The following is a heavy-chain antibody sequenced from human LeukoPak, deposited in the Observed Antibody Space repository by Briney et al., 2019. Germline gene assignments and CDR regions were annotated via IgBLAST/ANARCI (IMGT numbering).Heavy chain of an antibody. V-gene: IGHV3-74*01. CDR3: ARGASNRFDY. Sequence: GGSLRLSCAASGFSFSRYWMHWVRQAPGRGLVWVSRINSDGRSAVYADSVKGRFTISRDNAKNTLYLQMNSLRGEDTAVYYCARGASNRFDYWGQGTLVTVSS. CDR2: INSDGRSA. J-gene: IGHJ4*02. CDR1: GFSFSRYW. D-gene: IGHD1-14*01.